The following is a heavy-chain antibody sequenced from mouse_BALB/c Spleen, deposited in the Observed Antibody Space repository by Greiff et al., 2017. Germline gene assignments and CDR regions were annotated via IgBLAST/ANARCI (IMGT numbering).Heavy chain of an antibody. CDR3: TRAPRGGYAMDY. V-gene: IGHV5-6-4*01. CDR1: GFTFSSYT. CDR2: ISSGGSYT. Sequence: EVKLVESGGGLVKPGGSLKLSCAASGFTFSSYTMSWVRQTPEKRLEWVATISSGGSYTYYPDSVKGRFTISRDNAKNTLYLQMSSLKSEDTAMYYCTRAPRGGYAMDYWGQGTSVTVSS. J-gene: IGHJ4*01.